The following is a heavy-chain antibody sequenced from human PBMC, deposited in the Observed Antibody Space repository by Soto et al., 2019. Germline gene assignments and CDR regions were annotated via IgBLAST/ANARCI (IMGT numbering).Heavy chain of an antibody. CDR3: ARARSSYWGTQDYYFDY. V-gene: IGHV5-51*01. J-gene: IGHJ4*02. D-gene: IGHD3-16*01. Sequence: GESLKISCKGSGYSFTSYWIGWVRQMPGKGLEWMGIIYPGDSDTRYSPSFQGQVTISADKSISTAYLQWSSLKASDTAMYYCARARSSYWGTQDYYFDYWGQGTLVTVSS. CDR1: GYSFTSYW. CDR2: IYPGDSDT.